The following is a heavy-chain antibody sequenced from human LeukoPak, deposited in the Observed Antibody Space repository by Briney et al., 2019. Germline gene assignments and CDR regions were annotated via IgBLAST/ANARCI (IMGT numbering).Heavy chain of an antibody. J-gene: IGHJ4*02. Sequence: GRSLRLSCAASGVAFSPSGMHWVRQAPGKGLERVAVVWFDGRKKHYADSVRGRFTISRENAKNSLYLQMKSLRAEDTDVYYCARLMYSSGVFDYWGQGTLVTVSS. CDR3: ARLMYSSGVFDY. D-gene: IGHD6-19*01. CDR2: VWFDGRKK. V-gene: IGHV3-33*01. CDR1: GVAFSPSG.